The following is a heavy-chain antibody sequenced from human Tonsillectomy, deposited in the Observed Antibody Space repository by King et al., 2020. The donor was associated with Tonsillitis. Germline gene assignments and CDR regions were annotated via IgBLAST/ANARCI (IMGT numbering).Heavy chain of an antibody. D-gene: IGHD2-2*01. Sequence: VQLQESGPGLVKPSETLSLTCTVSGGSINSHYWSWIRQPSGKGLEWIGYIYYTGSTKYNPSLKSRITISLDTSKSQFSVRLSSVTAADTALYFCAREYCNSTSCYSFDSWGQGTLVTVSS. V-gene: IGHV4-59*11. CDR1: GGSINSHY. CDR3: AREYCNSTSCYSFDS. CDR2: IYYTGST. J-gene: IGHJ4*02.